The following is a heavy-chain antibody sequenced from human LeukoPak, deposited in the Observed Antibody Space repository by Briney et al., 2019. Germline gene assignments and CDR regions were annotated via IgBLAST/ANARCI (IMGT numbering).Heavy chain of an antibody. CDR3: ARVAGHRRYFDY. CDR2: IYYSGST. V-gene: IGHV4-59*01. J-gene: IGHJ4*02. CDR1: GGSISSYY. Sequence: SETLSLTCTVSGGSISSYYWSWIRRPPRKGLEWIGYIYYSGSTNYNPSLKSRVTISVDTSENQFSLKLSSVTAADTAVYYCARVAGHRRYFDYWGQGTLVTVSS.